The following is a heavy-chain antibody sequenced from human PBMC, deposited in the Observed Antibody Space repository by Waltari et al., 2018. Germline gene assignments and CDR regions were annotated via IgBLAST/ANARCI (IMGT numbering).Heavy chain of an antibody. Sequence: QVQLQQWGAGLLKPSETLSLTCAVYGGSLRGSYWSWIRQPPGKGLEWIGEINHSGSTNYNPSLKSRVTISVDTSKNQFSLKLSSVTAADTAVYYCARGLNWNYGYAFDIWGQGTMVTVSS. CDR3: ARGLNWNYGYAFDI. V-gene: IGHV4-34*01. D-gene: IGHD1-7*01. CDR1: GGSLRGSY. J-gene: IGHJ3*02. CDR2: INHSGST.